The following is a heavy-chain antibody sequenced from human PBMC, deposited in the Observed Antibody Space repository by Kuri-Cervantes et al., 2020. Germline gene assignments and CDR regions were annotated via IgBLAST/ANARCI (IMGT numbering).Heavy chain of an antibody. Sequence: AAVKVSCKASGYTFTSYGISWVRQAPGQGLEWMGWISAYNGDTNYAQKLQGRVTMTTDTSTSTAYMELRSLRSDDTAVYYWARGHYYDSSGYYPRRGDYYYMYVWGKGTTVTVSS. D-gene: IGHD3-22*01. CDR2: ISAYNGDT. J-gene: IGHJ6*03. V-gene: IGHV1-18*01. CDR1: GYTFTSYG. CDR3: ARGHYYDSSGYYPRRGDYYYMYV.